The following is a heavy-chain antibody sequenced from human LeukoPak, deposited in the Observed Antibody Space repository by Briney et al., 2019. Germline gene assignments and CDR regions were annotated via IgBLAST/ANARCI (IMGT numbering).Heavy chain of an antibody. V-gene: IGHV3-23*01. CDR3: AKDQGIVVVPAATD. CDR1: GFTFSSYG. J-gene: IGHJ4*02. D-gene: IGHD2-2*01. CDR2: ISGSGGST. Sequence: GGSLRLSCAASGFTFSSYGMHWVRQAPGKGLEWVSAISGSGGSTYYADSVKGRFTISRDNSKNTLYLQMNSLRAEDTAVYYCAKDQGIVVVPAATDWGQGTLVTVSS.